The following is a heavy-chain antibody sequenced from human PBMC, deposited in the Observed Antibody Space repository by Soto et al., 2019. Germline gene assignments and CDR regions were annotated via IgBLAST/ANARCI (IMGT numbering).Heavy chain of an antibody. J-gene: IGHJ4*02. CDR1: GFTFDDYA. D-gene: IGHD4-17*01. CDR2: ISWNSGNI. V-gene: IGHV3-9*01. CDR3: VRSKGEYSYGTPFDY. Sequence: PGGSLRLSCAASGFTFDDYAMHWVRQVLGKGLEWVSSISWNSGNIGYADSVKGRFTTSRDNAKNSLYLQMNSLRPEVTALYYCVRSKGEYSYGTPFDYWGQGT.